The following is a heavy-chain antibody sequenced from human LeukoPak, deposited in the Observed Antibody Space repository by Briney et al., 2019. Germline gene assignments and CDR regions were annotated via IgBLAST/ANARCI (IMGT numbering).Heavy chain of an antibody. Sequence: SETLSLTCAVYGGSFSGYYWSWIRQPPGKGLEWIGSIYYSGSTYYNPSLKSRVTISVDTSKNQFSLKLSSVTAADTAVYYCAREGVGAADDYYYYYMDVWGKGTTVTVSS. CDR3: AREGVGAADDYYYYYMDV. V-gene: IGHV4-34*01. D-gene: IGHD2-15*01. CDR1: GGSFSGYY. CDR2: IYYSGST. J-gene: IGHJ6*03.